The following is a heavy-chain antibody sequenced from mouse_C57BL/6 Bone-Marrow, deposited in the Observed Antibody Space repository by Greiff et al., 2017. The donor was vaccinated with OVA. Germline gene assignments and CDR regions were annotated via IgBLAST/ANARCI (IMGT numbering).Heavy chain of an antibody. CDR3: AREISAWFAY. V-gene: IGHV1-64*01. D-gene: IGHD3-1*01. Sequence: VQLQESGAELVKPGASVKLSCKASGYTFTSYWMHWVKQRPGQGLEWIGMIHPNSGSTNYNEKFKSKATLTVDKSSSTAYMQLSSLTSEDSAVYYCAREISAWFAYWGQGTLVTVSA. CDR1: GYTFTSYW. J-gene: IGHJ3*01. CDR2: IHPNSGST.